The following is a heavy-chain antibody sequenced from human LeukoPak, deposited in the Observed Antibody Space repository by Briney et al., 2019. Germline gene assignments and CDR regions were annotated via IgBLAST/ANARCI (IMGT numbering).Heavy chain of an antibody. D-gene: IGHD6-19*01. CDR2: ISSSGSTI. V-gene: IGHV3-48*03. Sequence: QSGGSLRLSCAASGFTFSSYEMNWVRQAPGKGLEWVSYISSSGSTIYYADSVKGRFTISRDNAKNSLYLQMNSLRAEDTAVYYCARIGSSGWYIDYWGQGTLVTVSS. CDR1: GFTFSSYE. CDR3: ARIGSSGWYIDY. J-gene: IGHJ4*02.